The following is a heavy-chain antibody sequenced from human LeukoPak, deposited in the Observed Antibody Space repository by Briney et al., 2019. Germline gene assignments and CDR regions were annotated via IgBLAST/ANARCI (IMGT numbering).Heavy chain of an antibody. CDR1: VYTFTSYD. D-gene: IGHD2-21*01. Sequence: ASVKVSCKASVYTFTSYDINWVRQAPGQGLEWMGWVSGYNGNTNYAQKFEGRVAMTTDTSSSTAYVELKSLRSDDTAIYYCARGDWFDPWGQGTLVTVSS. V-gene: IGHV1-18*01. J-gene: IGHJ5*02. CDR3: ARGDWFDP. CDR2: VSGYNGNT.